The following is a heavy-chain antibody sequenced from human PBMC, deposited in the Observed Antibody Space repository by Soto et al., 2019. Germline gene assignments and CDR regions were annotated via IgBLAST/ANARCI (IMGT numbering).Heavy chain of an antibody. V-gene: IGHV4-30-2*06. CDR3: VRESTTSGPNWFDT. D-gene: IGHD1-1*01. CDR1: GGSINSGRSS. Sequence: SETLSLTCSVSGGSINSGRSSWNWIRQSPGKGLEWIAYIYHSGSTYYNPSLKSRVTISVDRSENQFSLKLTSVTAADTAVYYCVRESTTSGPNWFDTWGPGILVTAPQ. J-gene: IGHJ5*02. CDR2: IYHSGST.